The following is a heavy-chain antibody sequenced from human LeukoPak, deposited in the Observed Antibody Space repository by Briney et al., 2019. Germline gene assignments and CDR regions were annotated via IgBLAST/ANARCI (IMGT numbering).Heavy chain of an antibody. D-gene: IGHD6-19*01. CDR2: IYYSGST. Sequence: PSETLSLTCTVSGGSISSYYWSWIRQPPGKGLEWIGYIYYSGSTNYNPSLKSRVTISVDTSKNQFSLKLSSVTAADTAVYYCARGSEQWLVNWGQGTLVTVSS. CDR3: ARGSEQWLVN. V-gene: IGHV4-59*01. J-gene: IGHJ4*02. CDR1: GGSISSYY.